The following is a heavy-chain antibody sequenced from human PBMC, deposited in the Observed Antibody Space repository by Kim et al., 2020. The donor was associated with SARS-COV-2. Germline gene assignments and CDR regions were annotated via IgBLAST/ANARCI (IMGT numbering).Heavy chain of an antibody. CDR2: IIPMFGTA. Sequence: SVKVSCKASGGTFSSSAISWVRQAPGQGLEWMGGIIPMFGTANYAQKFQGRVTITADESTSTAYMELSSLRSEDTAVYYCARVWVTYHYNWFDPWGQGTLVTVSS. V-gene: IGHV1-69*13. CDR3: ARVWVTYHYNWFDP. J-gene: IGHJ5*02. CDR1: GGTFSSSA. D-gene: IGHD2-2*01.